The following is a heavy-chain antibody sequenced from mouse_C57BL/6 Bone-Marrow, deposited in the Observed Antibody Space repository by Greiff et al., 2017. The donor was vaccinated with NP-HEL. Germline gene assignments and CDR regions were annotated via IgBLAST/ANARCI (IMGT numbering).Heavy chain of an antibody. Sequence: EVQLQQSGAELVRPGASVQLSCTASGFNIKDDYMHWVKQRPEQGLEWIGWINPENGDTEYASKFQGTATIAADTSSTTAYLQLSSLTSEDTAVYYCTTDGYDRAYWGQGTLVTVSA. V-gene: IGHV14-4*01. CDR1: GFNIKDDY. CDR3: TTDGYDRAY. CDR2: INPENGDT. D-gene: IGHD2-2*01. J-gene: IGHJ3*01.